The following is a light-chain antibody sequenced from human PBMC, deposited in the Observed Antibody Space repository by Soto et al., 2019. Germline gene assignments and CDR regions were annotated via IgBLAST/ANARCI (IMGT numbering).Light chain of an antibody. Sequence: EIVLTQSPGTLSLSPGERATLSCRANQIVSSSYLAWYQQKPGQAPRLLIYGASHRAAGIPDRFSGSGSGTDFTLTISRLEPEDFALYYCQHYGNSLTYTFGQGTKLVIK. CDR3: QHYGNSLTYT. J-gene: IGKJ2*01. CDR1: QIVSSSY. CDR2: GAS. V-gene: IGKV3-20*01.